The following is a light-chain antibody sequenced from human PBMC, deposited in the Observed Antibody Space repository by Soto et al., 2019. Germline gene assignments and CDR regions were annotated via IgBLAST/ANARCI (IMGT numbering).Light chain of an antibody. V-gene: IGKV3-11*01. CDR3: QQRSDWPLT. J-gene: IGKJ4*01. Sequence: IVLTHSPATLSLSPGERATLSCRASQSVGSILAWYQQKPGQAPRLLIYDASKRATDIPARFSGSGSGTDFTLTISSLEPDDFAVYYCQQRSDWPLTFGGGTKVDI. CDR2: DAS. CDR1: QSVGSI.